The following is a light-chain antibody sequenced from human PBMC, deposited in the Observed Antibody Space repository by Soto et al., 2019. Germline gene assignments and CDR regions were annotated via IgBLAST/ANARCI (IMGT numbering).Light chain of an antibody. CDR3: CSNAGAGTFV. CDR1: SSDVGSYNH. CDR2: EGN. Sequence: QSALTQPASVSGSPGQSITISCTGTSSDVGSYNHVSWYQQYPGKAPKLLIYEGNKRPSGVSNRFSGSKSGNTASLSISGLQAEDEADYYCCSNAGAGTFVFGGGTKVTVL. V-gene: IGLV2-23*03. J-gene: IGLJ2*01.